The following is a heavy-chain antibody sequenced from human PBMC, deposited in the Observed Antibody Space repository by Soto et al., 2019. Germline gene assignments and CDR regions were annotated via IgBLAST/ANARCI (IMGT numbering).Heavy chain of an antibody. J-gene: IGHJ5*02. CDR3: AKDGYDSSGPNWFDP. CDR1: GFTFSSYA. V-gene: IGHV3-23*01. D-gene: IGHD3-22*01. CDR2: ISGSGGST. Sequence: PGGSLRLSCAASGFTFSSYAMSWVRQAPGKGLEWVSAISGSGGSTYYADSVKGRFTISRDNSKNTLYLQMNSLRAEDTAVYYSAKDGYDSSGPNWFDPWGQGTLVTVS.